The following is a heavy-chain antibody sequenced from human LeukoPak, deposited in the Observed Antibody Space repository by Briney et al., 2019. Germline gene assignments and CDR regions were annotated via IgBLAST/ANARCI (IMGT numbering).Heavy chain of an antibody. Sequence: SDTLSLTCTVSGGSISSYYWSWIRQPPGKGLEWIGYIYYSGSTNYNPSLKSRVTISVDTSKNQFSLKLSSVTAADTAVYYCARHGSSSSPEFDYWGQGTLVTVSS. CDR2: IYYSGST. J-gene: IGHJ4*02. V-gene: IGHV4-59*08. CDR1: GGSISSYY. CDR3: ARHGSSSSPEFDY. D-gene: IGHD6-6*01.